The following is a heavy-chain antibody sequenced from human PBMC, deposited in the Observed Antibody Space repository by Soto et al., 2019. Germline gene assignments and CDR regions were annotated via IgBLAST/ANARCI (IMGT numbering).Heavy chain of an antibody. Sequence: QVQLVQSGAEVKKPGSSVKVSCKASGGTFSSYTISWVRQAPGQGLEWMGRIIPILGIANYAQKFQGRVTITADKSTSTAYMELSSLRSEDTAVYYCARGDSDYGDYGGVYWGQGTLVTVSS. J-gene: IGHJ4*02. CDR1: GGTFSSYT. V-gene: IGHV1-69*02. CDR2: IIPILGIA. D-gene: IGHD4-17*01. CDR3: ARGDSDYGDYGGVY.